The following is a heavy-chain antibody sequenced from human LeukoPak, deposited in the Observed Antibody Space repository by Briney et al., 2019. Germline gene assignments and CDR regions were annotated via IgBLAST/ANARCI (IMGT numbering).Heavy chain of an antibody. CDR1: GGSISSGGYY. V-gene: IGHV4-31*03. CDR3: ASGYCGSTSCYGYAFDI. CDR2: IYYSGST. D-gene: IGHD2-2*01. Sequence: SETLSLTCTVSGGSISSGGYYWSWIRQHPGKGLEWIGYIYYSGSTYYNPSLKSRVTISVDTSKNQFSLKLSSVTAADTAVYYCASGYCGSTSCYGYAFDIWGQGTMVTVSS. J-gene: IGHJ3*02.